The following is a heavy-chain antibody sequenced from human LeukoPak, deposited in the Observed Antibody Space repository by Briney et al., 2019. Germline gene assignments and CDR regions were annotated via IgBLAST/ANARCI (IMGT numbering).Heavy chain of an antibody. Sequence: SETLSLTCTVSGGSISSSSYYWGWIRQPPGKGLEWIGTIYYSVSTYYNPSLKSRVTISVDTSKNQFSMKLSSVTAADTAVYYCARSLITSIDYWGQGTLVTVSS. CDR3: ARSLITSIDY. J-gene: IGHJ4*02. CDR2: IYYSVST. V-gene: IGHV4-39*01. CDR1: GGSISSSSYY.